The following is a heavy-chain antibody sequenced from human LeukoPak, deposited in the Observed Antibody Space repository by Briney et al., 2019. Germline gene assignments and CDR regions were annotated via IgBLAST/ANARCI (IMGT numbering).Heavy chain of an antibody. V-gene: IGHV4-61*01. CDR2: IYYSGST. J-gene: IGHJ4*02. CDR3: ARAAGKLRGYFDY. D-gene: IGHD4-17*01. CDR1: GGSVSSGSYY. Sequence: PSETLSLTCTVSGGSVSSGSYYWSWIRQPPGKGLEWIGYIYYSGSTNYNPSLKSRVTISVDTSKNQFSLKLSSVTAADTAVYYCARAAGKLRGYFDYWGQGTLVTVSS.